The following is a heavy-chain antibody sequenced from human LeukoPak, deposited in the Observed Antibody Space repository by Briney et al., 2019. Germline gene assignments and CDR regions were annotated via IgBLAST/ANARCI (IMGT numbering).Heavy chain of an antibody. CDR2: ISSSSSYI. CDR1: GFTFSSYS. D-gene: IGHD6-6*01. J-gene: IGHJ6*03. V-gene: IGHV3-21*01. CDR3: ARDSSEPSPRYSIRTDGIAARPNYYYYMDV. Sequence: GGSLRLSCAASGFTFSSYSMNWVRQAPGKGLEWVSSISSSSSYIYYADSVKGRFTISRDNAKNTLYLQMNSLRAEDTAVYYCARDSSEPSPRYSIRTDGIAARPNYYYYMDVWGKGTTVTVSS.